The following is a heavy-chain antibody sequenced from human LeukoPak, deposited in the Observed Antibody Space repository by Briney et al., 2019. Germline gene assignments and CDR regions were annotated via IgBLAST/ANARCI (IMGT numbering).Heavy chain of an antibody. V-gene: IGHV3-7*01. CDR3: AKDGAAIPPWFDP. D-gene: IGHD2-21*02. CDR2: IKENGNEQ. J-gene: IGHJ5*02. Sequence: GGSLRLSCAASGFSFSSFWMSWVRQAPGKGPEWVAHIKENGNEQYYADSVKGRFTISRDNAQKSLWLQMNSLRVEDTAVYYCAKDGAAIPPWFDPWGQGTLVTVSS. CDR1: GFSFSSFW.